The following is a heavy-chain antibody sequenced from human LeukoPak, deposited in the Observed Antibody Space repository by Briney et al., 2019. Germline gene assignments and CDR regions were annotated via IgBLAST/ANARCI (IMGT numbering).Heavy chain of an antibody. CDR2: IWLDGSAE. D-gene: IGHD1-14*01. CDR1: GFTFSSYD. Sequence: GGSLRLSCAASGFTFSSYDMHWVRQAPGKGLEWVAIIWLDGSAEYYGDSVKGRFTVSRDNSKNTLYLQMDSLRVEDTTVYYCARDLNREDFDYWGQGTLVAVSS. V-gene: IGHV3-33*08. J-gene: IGHJ4*02. CDR3: ARDLNREDFDY.